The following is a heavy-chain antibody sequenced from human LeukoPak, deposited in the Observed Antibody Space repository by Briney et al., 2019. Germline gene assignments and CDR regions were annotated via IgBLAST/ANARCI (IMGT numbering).Heavy chain of an antibody. CDR3: GRGGFCDPGPCNGNSWLAP. D-gene: IGHD3-3*01. J-gene: IGHJ5*02. CDR2: IYYRGYT. CDR1: GVSISRHY. Sequence: SETLSLTCNVSGVSISRHYWSWIRQPPGKGLEWIGYIYYRGYTEYNPSLESRVTISVDTSKNQFSLNLRSVTAADTAVYYCGRGGFCDPGPCNGNSWLAPGAKEFLVTVS. V-gene: IGHV4-59*11.